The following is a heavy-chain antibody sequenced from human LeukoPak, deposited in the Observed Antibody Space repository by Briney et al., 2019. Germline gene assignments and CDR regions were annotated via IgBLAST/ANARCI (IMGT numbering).Heavy chain of an antibody. CDR2: ISAYNGNT. V-gene: IGHV1-18*01. CDR3: ARAKYYDFWSGYSDY. Sequence: EASVKVSCKASGYTFTSYDINWVRQATGQGLEWMGWISAYNGNTNYAQKLQGRVTMTTDTSTSTAYMELRSLRSDDTAVYYCARAKYYDFWSGYSDYWGQGTLVTVSS. J-gene: IGHJ4*02. CDR1: GYTFTSYD. D-gene: IGHD3-3*01.